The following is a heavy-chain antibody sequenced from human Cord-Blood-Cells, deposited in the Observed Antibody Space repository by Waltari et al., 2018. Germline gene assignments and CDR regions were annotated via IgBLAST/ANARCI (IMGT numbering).Heavy chain of an antibody. CDR3: ARLGSSYYYYYGMDV. CDR1: GYSISRGYY. V-gene: IGHV4-38-2*02. D-gene: IGHD2-15*01. J-gene: IGHJ6*02. CDR2: IYHSGST. Sequence: QVQLQESGPGLVKPSETLSLTCTVPGYSISRGYYWGWIRQPPGKGLEWIGSIYHSGSTYYNPSLKSRVTISVDTSKNQFSLKLSSVTAADTAVYYCARLGSSYYYYYGMDVWGQGTTVTVSS.